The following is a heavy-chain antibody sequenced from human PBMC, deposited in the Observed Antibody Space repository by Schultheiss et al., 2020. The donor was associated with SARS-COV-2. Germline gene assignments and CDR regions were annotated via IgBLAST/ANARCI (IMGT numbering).Heavy chain of an antibody. J-gene: IGHJ4*02. Sequence: SETLSLTCAVSGGSISSGGYSWSWIRQPPGKGLEWIGYIYHSGSTYYNPSLKSRVTISVDRSKNQFSLKLSSVTAADTAVYYCARADSSGYCDYWGQGTLVTVSS. V-gene: IGHV4-30-2*01. CDR1: GGSISSGGYS. CDR3: ARADSSGYCDY. CDR2: IYHSGST. D-gene: IGHD3-22*01.